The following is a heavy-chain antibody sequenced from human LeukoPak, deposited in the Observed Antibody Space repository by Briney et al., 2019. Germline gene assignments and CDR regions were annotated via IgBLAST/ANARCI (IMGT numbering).Heavy chain of an antibody. Sequence: PGGSLRLSCASSGFTFSDYWMTWVRQAPGKRLEWVANIRQDGGEIYYVDSVKGRFTISRDNAKSSLYLQMNSLRAEDTGVYYCARGATYTSAWGQGTLVTVSS. CDR3: ARGATYTSA. CDR2: IRQDGGEI. J-gene: IGHJ5*02. V-gene: IGHV3-7*05. D-gene: IGHD2-2*01. CDR1: GFTFSDYW.